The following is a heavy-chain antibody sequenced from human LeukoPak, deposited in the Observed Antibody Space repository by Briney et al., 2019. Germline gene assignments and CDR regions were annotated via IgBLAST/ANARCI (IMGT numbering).Heavy chain of an antibody. Sequence: ASVKVSCKASGYTFTNYDVDWVRQATGQGLEWMGWMQAKSVNTGYKQKFQGRVTITRNTSISTAYMELSSLRSEDTAVYYCAREFDFWSGIKGYYYMDVWGKGTTVTVSS. CDR1: GYTFTNYD. J-gene: IGHJ6*03. CDR2: MQAKSVNT. V-gene: IGHV1-8*03. D-gene: IGHD3-3*01. CDR3: AREFDFWSGIKGYYYMDV.